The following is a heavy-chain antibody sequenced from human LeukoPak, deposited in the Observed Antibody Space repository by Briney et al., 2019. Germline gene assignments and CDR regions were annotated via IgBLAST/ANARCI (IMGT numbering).Heavy chain of an antibody. D-gene: IGHD3-3*02. CDR1: GGPLSSGRYY. CDR2: MYYSGST. J-gene: IGHJ6*02. CDR3: ARVSIVYGMDV. Sequence: SETLSLTCTVSGGPLSSGRYYWSSIPQPPGEGLEWPGYMYYSGSTYYNPSLKSRVTISLATSKKQLSLKLSSVTAADTAVYYCARVSIVYGMDVWGQGTTVTVSS. V-gene: IGHV4-61*01.